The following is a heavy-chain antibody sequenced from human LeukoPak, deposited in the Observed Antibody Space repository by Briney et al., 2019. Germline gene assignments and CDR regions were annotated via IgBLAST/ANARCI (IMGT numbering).Heavy chain of an antibody. CDR1: GGSISSYY. CDR2: IYYSGST. J-gene: IGHJ6*02. CDR3: ERGDYGDHNYYYYGMDV. Sequence: SETLSLTCTVSGGSISSYYWSWIRQPPGKGLEWIGYIYYSGSTNYNPSLKSRVTISVDTSKNQFSLKLSSVTAADTAVYYCERGDYGDHNYYYYGMDVWGQGTTVTVSS. V-gene: IGHV4-59*01. D-gene: IGHD4-17*01.